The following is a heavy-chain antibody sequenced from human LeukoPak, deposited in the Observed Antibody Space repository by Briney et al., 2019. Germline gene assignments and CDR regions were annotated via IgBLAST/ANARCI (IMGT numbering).Heavy chain of an antibody. J-gene: IGHJ5*02. CDR1: GDSIRSFY. CDR3: AKTARTFAS. D-gene: IGHD1-7*01. CDR2: IYINGDT. V-gene: IGHV4-4*09. Sequence: SETLSLTCTVSGDSIRSFYWSWIRQAPGKGLECIGFIYINGDTSYNPSLKGRATPSLDTSKNQFSLRLTSVTAADTAVYYCAKTARTFASWGPGTLVTVSS.